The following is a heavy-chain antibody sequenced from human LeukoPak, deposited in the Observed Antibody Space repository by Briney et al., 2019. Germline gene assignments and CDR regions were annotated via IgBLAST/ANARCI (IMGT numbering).Heavy chain of an antibody. CDR3: ARVFERGDGYNCLDY. D-gene: IGHD5-24*01. Sequence: PGGSLRLSCAASGFTFSSYAMHWVRQAPGKGLEWVAVISYDGSNKYYADSVKGRFTISRDNSKNSLYLQMNSLRAEDTAVYYCARVFERGDGYNCLDYWGQGTLVTVSS. CDR1: GFTFSSYA. CDR2: ISYDGSNK. V-gene: IGHV3-30*04. J-gene: IGHJ4*02.